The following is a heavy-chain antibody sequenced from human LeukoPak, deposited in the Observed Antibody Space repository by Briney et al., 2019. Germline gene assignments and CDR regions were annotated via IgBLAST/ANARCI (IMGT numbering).Heavy chain of an antibody. CDR1: GYTFTGYY. V-gene: IGHV1-2*02. J-gene: IGHJ4*02. D-gene: IGHD3-22*01. CDR3: ARPKDYYDSSGYPHY. CDR2: INPNSGGT. Sequence: ASVKVSCKASGYTFTGYYMHWVRQAPGQGLEWMGWINPNSGGTNYAQKFQGRVTMTRDTSISTAYMELSRLRSDDTAVYYCARPKDYYDSSGYPHYWGQGTLVTVSS.